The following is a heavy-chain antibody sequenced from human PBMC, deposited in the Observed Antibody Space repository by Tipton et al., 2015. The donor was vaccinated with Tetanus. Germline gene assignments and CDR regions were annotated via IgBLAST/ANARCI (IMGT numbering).Heavy chain of an antibody. CDR3: ARHTSGSYHAPFDY. Sequence: QLVQSRPEVKKPGESLKMSCKGSGYSFTNYWIGWVRQMPGKGLEWMGIIHPGDSDTRYSPSFQGQVTISADKSISTAYLQWSSLKASDSAMYYCARHTSGSYHAPFDYWGQGTLVTVSS. CDR2: IHPGDSDT. CDR1: GYSFTNYW. J-gene: IGHJ4*02. D-gene: IGHD1-26*01. V-gene: IGHV5-51*01.